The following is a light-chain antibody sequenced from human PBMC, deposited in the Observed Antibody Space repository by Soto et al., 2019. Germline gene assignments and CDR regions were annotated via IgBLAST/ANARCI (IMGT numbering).Light chain of an antibody. CDR2: GAS. J-gene: IGKJ4*01. Sequence: EVVMTQSPATLSVSPGETATLSCRASQSVNNNLAWYQEKPGQGPRLLIYGASTRATGIPARFSGSGSGTEFTLTINSLQSEDYAVYFCHHYHNAAGTFGGGTKV. V-gene: IGKV3-15*01. CDR1: QSVNNN. CDR3: HHYHNAAGT.